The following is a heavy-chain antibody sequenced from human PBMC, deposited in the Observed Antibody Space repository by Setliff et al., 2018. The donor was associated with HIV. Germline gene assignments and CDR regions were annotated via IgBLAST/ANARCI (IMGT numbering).Heavy chain of an antibody. D-gene: IGHD3-3*01. CDR2: IIPIFGTA. Sequence: SVKVSCKASGGALSTYAISWVRQAPGQGLEWMGRIIPIFGTANYAQKFQGRVTITADKSTSTAYMELSSLRSEDTAVYYCARAFSGYYFDYWGQGTLVTVSS. V-gene: IGHV1-69*06. CDR1: GGALSTYA. CDR3: ARAFSGYYFDY. J-gene: IGHJ4*02.